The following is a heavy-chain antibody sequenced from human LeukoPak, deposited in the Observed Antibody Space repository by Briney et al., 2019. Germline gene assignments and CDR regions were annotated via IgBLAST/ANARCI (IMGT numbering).Heavy chain of an antibody. V-gene: IGHV1-69*05. Sequence: SVKVSCKASGGTFSSYAISWVRQAPGQGLEWMGGIIPIFGTANYAQKFQGRVTITTDESTSIAYMELSSLRSEDTAVYYCASIAAAVKDWFDPWGQGTLVTVPS. J-gene: IGHJ5*02. CDR2: IIPIFGTA. D-gene: IGHD6-13*01. CDR1: GGTFSSYA. CDR3: ASIAAAVKDWFDP.